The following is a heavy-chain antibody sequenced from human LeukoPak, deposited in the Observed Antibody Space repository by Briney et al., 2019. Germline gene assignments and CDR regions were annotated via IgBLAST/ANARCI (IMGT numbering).Heavy chain of an antibody. V-gene: IGHV1-18*01. D-gene: IGHD3-9*01. J-gene: IGHJ4*02. Sequence: ASVKVSCKASGYNFLSYGISWVRQAPGKGLEWMGWISTYSEKPSYALKFQGRVSVTTESSTTTVSMELRSLRSDDTAVYYCARVHDILTGSNYFDYWGQGTLVTVSS. CDR2: ISTYSEKP. CDR3: ARVHDILTGSNYFDY. CDR1: GYNFLSYG.